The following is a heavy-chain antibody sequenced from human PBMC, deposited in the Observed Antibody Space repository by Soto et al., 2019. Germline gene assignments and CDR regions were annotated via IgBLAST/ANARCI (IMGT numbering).Heavy chain of an antibody. CDR2: ISSSSSYI. J-gene: IGHJ5*02. CDR1: GFTFSSYS. V-gene: IGHV3-21*01. CDR3: ARDLTTGTTIWFDP. Sequence: GGSLRLSCAASGFTFSSYSMNWVRQAPGKGLEWVSSISSSSSYIYYADSVKGRFTISRDNAKNSLYLQMNSLRAEDTAVYYCARDLTTGTTIWFDPWGQGTLVTVSS. D-gene: IGHD1-1*01.